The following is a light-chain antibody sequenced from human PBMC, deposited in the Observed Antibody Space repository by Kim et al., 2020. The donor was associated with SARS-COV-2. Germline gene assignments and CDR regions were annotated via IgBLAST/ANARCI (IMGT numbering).Light chain of an antibody. CDR2: GKN. CDR3: NSRDSSGNHPDV. CDR1: SLRSYY. Sequence: SSELTQDPAVSVALGQTVRITCQGDSLRSYYASWYKQKPGQAPVLVIYGKNNRPSGIPDRFSGSSSGNTASLTITGAQAEDEADYYCNSRDSSGNHPDVFGTGTEVTVL. J-gene: IGLJ1*01. V-gene: IGLV3-19*01.